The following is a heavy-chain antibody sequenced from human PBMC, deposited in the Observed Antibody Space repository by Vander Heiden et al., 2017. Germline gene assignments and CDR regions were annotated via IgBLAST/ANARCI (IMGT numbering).Heavy chain of an antibody. CDR1: GLTFTGYS. CDR3: ARDDSGYGYYCGMDV. CDR2: ISGSGSYI. V-gene: IGHV3-21*01. J-gene: IGHJ6*02. D-gene: IGHD5-12*01. Sequence: EVQRVESGGGLAKPGGSLRLSCAAPGLTFTGYSMNWVRQAPGKGMGWVSSISGSGSYIYYADSVKGRFTISRDNAKNSLYLQMNSRRAEDTAVYYCARDDSGYGYYCGMDVWGQGTTVTVSS.